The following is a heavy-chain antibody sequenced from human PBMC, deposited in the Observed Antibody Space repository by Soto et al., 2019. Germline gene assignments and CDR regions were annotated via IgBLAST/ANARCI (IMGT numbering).Heavy chain of an antibody. D-gene: IGHD3-3*01. CDR2: IYYSGST. CDR1: GGSISSYY. Sequence: SETLSLTCTVSGGSISSYYWSWIRQPPGKGLEWIGYIYYSGSTNYNPSLKSRVTISLDTSKTQFSLKLSSVTAADTAVYYCARSHFDFWSGFPSPFHDYSSQGTPVTVSS. CDR3: ARSHFDFWSGFPSPFHDY. V-gene: IGHV4-59*08. J-gene: IGHJ4*02.